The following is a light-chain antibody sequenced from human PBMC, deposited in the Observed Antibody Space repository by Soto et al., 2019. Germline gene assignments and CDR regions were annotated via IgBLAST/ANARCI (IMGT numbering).Light chain of an antibody. CDR1: SSDIGRYNF. Sequence: QSALTQPASMSGSPGQSITISCTGTSSDIGRYNFVSWYQHHPGKAPKLIIYEATKRPSGVSYRFSGSKSGNTASLTISGLQAEDEADYYCCSYAGSSTYVFGTGTRSPS. J-gene: IGLJ1*01. V-gene: IGLV2-23*01. CDR3: CSYAGSSTYV. CDR2: EAT.